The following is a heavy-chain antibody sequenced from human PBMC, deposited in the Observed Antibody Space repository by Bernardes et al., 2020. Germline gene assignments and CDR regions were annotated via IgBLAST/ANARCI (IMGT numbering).Heavy chain of an antibody. CDR2: ISSSSSYI. D-gene: IGHD3-10*01. J-gene: IGHJ4*02. CDR3: ARKGLGGNSLLGY. V-gene: IGHV3-21*01. Sequence: GGSLRLSCAASGFTFSSYSMNWVRQAPGKGLEWVSSISSSSSYIYYADSVKGRFTISRDNAKNSLYLQMNSLRAEDTAVYYCARKGLGGNSLLGYWGQGTLVTVSS. CDR1: GFTFSSYS.